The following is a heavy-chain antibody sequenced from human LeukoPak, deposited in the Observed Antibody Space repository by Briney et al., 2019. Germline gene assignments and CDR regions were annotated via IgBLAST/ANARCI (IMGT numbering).Heavy chain of an antibody. Sequence: SETLSLTCAVSGGSISSYYWSWIRQPPGKGLEWVGYIYYSGSTNYNPSLKSRVTISVDTSKNQFFLKLSSVTAADTAVYYCARGARSSSWYVPYYFDYWGQGTLVTVSS. D-gene: IGHD6-13*01. J-gene: IGHJ4*02. CDR2: IYYSGST. CDR3: ARGARSSSWYVPYYFDY. V-gene: IGHV4-59*01. CDR1: GGSISSYY.